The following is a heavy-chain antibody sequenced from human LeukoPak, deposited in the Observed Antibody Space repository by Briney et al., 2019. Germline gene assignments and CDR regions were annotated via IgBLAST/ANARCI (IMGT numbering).Heavy chain of an antibody. CDR2: IIPIFGTA. CDR1: GGTFSSYA. CDR3: AREGLTSFYDILTGYYRALDY. Sequence: ASVKVSCKASGGTFSSYAISWVRQAPGQGLEWMGGIIPIFGTANYAQKFQGRVTITADDSTSTAYMELSSLRSEDTAMYYCAREGLTSFYDILTGYYRALDYWGQGTLVTVSS. J-gene: IGHJ4*02. V-gene: IGHV1-69*13. D-gene: IGHD3-9*01.